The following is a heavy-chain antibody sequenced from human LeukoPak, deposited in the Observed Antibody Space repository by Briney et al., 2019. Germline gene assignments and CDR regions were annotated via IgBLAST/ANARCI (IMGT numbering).Heavy chain of an antibody. CDR2: IYHSGST. J-gene: IGHJ5*02. CDR3: ASSVKYCSSTSCLGT. Sequence: PSETLSLTCAVSGYSISSGYYWGWIRQPPGKGLEWIGSIYHSGSTYYNPSLKSRVTISVDTSKNQFSLKLSSVTAADTAVYYCASSVKYCSSTSCLGTWGQGTVVTVSS. D-gene: IGHD2-2*01. CDR1: GYSISSGYY. V-gene: IGHV4-38-2*01.